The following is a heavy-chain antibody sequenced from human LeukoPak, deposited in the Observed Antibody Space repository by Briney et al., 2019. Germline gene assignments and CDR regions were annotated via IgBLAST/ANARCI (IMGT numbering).Heavy chain of an antibody. CDR1: GYTFTGYY. V-gene: IGHV1-2*02. Sequence: ASVKVSCKASGYTFTGYYMHWVRQAPGQGLEWMGWINPNSGGTNYAQKFQGRVTMTRDTSISTAYMELSRLRSDDTAVYYCARDLSYYGPGSYCFDYWGQGTLVTVSS. CDR2: INPNSGGT. CDR3: ARDLSYYGPGSYCFDY. D-gene: IGHD3-10*01. J-gene: IGHJ4*02.